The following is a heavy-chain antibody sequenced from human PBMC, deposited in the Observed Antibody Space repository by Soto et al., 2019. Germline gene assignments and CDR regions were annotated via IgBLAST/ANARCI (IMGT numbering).Heavy chain of an antibody. Sequence: QVQLVQSGAEVKKPGSSVKVSCKASGGTFSSYAISWVRQAHGQGLEWMGGIIPIFGTANYAQKFQGRVTITAVESTSTAYMELSSLRSEDTAVYYCAQHSSSGRYYYYGMDVWGQGTTVTVSS. CDR3: AQHSSSGRYYYYGMDV. CDR2: IIPIFGTA. J-gene: IGHJ6*02. CDR1: GGTFSSYA. V-gene: IGHV1-69*12. D-gene: IGHD6-6*01.